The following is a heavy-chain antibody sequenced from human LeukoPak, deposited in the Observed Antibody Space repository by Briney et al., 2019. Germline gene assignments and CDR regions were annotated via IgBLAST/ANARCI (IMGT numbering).Heavy chain of an antibody. CDR1: GFTFSNYD. V-gene: IGHV3-30*18. D-gene: IGHD3-10*01. CDR2: IPHDGSAK. CDR3: AKDRGYTTGRDFDY. Sequence: PGGSLRLSCAASGFTFSNYDMHWVRQAPGKGLECLAVIPHDGSAKYYADSVKGRFTISRDNPMNTLYLQMSSLRAEDTAVYYCAKDRGYTTGRDFDYWGQGALVTVSS. J-gene: IGHJ4*02.